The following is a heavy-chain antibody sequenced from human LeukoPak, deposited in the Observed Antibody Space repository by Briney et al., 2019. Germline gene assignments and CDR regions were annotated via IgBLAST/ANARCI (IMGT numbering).Heavy chain of an antibody. J-gene: IGHJ6*02. V-gene: IGHV5-51*01. D-gene: IGHD3-22*01. CDR3: ARHKHSVHPESKGNYYDSSGIFYYGMDV. Sequence: RGESLKISCKGSGYSFTSYWIGWVRQMPGKGLEWMGIIYPGDSDTRYSPSFQGQVTISADKSISTAYLQWSSLKASDTAMYYCARHKHSVHPESKGNYYDSSGIFYYGMDVWGQGTTVTVSS. CDR1: GYSFTSYW. CDR2: IYPGDSDT.